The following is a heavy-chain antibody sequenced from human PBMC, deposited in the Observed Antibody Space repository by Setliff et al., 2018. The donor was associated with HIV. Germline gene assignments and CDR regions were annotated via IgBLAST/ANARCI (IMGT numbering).Heavy chain of an antibody. CDR1: GYNFGVYW. CDR2: INSDGSGT. Sequence: LRLSCAASGYNFGVYWMHWVRQVPGKGLVWVSHINSDGSGTKYADSVKGRFTMSRDDAKNTLYLQMNSLRAEDTALYFCARDRGRPDSFDIWGQGTMVTVSS. V-gene: IGHV3-74*01. CDR3: ARDRGRPDSFDI. J-gene: IGHJ3*02. D-gene: IGHD1-26*01.